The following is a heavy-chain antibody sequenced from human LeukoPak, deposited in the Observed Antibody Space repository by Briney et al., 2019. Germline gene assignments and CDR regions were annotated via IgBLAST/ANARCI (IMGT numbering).Heavy chain of an antibody. Sequence: GGSLRLSCAASGFTFSSYEMNWVRQAPGKGLEWVSYISSSGSTIYHADSVKGRFTISRDNAKNSLYLQMNSLKDEDTSVYYCASSRNWGQGTLVTVSS. CDR2: ISSSGSTI. CDR3: ASSRN. J-gene: IGHJ4*02. CDR1: GFTFSSYE. V-gene: IGHV3-48*03.